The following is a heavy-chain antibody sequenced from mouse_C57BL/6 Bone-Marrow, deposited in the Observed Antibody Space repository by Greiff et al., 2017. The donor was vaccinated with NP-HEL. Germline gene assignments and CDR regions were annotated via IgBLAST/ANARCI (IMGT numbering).Heavy chain of an antibody. CDR3: ASRHYYYGSSPTPYFDV. Sequence: VQLQQSGPELVKPGASVKISCKASGYTFTDYYINWVKQRPGQGLEWIGWIYPGSGNTKYNEKFKGKATLTVDTSSSTAYMQLSSLTSEDSAVYFCASRHYYYGSSPTPYFDVWGTGTTVTVSS. CDR2: IYPGSGNT. V-gene: IGHV1-84*01. CDR1: GYTFTDYY. D-gene: IGHD1-1*01. J-gene: IGHJ1*03.